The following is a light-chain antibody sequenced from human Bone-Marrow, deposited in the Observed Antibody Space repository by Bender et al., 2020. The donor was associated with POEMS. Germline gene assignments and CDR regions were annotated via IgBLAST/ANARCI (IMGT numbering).Light chain of an antibody. CDR1: SSDIGFDNF. CDR3: CSYAGSSTTV. CDR2: EVS. V-gene: IGLV2-23*02. Sequence: QSALTQPPSASGSPGQSITISCIGTSSDIGFDNFVSWYQHHPGKAPKLMIYEVSKRPSGVSNRFSGSKSGNTASLTISGLQAEDEADYYCCSYAGSSTTVFGGGTKLTVL. J-gene: IGLJ3*02.